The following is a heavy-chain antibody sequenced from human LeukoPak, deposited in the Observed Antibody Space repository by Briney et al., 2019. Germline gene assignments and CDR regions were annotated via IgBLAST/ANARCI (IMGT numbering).Heavy chain of an antibody. CDR1: GYTFTSYY. V-gene: IGHV1-46*01. CDR2: INPSGGST. Sequence: GASVKVSCKASGYTFTSYYMHWVRQAPGQGLEWMGIINPSGGSTNYAQKFQGRVTMTRDTSTSTVYMELSSLRSEDTAVYYCAXXXXXXXXRGGQWYYYMDVWGKGTTVTISS. J-gene: IGHJ6*03. CDR3: AXXXXXXXXRGGQWYYYMDV. D-gene: IGHD6-19*01.